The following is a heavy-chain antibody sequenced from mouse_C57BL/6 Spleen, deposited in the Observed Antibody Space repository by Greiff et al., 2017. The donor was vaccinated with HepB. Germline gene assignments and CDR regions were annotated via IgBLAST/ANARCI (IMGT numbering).Heavy chain of an antibody. CDR1: GYAFSSSW. V-gene: IGHV1-82*01. CDR2: IYPGDGDT. J-gene: IGHJ4*01. Sequence: QVQLQQSGPELVKPGASVKISCKASGYAFSSSWMNWVKQRPGKGLEWIGRIYPGDGDTNYNGKFKGKATLTADKSSSTAYMQLSSLTSEDSAVYFCAREGLRQRRWMDYWGQGTSVTVSS. D-gene: IGHD3-2*02. CDR3: AREGLRQRRWMDY.